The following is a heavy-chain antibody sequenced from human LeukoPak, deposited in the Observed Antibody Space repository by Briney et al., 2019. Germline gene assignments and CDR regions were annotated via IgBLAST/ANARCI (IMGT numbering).Heavy chain of an antibody. V-gene: IGHV4-39*07. J-gene: IGHJ4*02. D-gene: IGHD3-10*01. CDR2: IYYSGST. Sequence: SETLSLTCTVSGGSISSSSYYWGWIRQPPGKGLEWIGSIYYSGSTYYNPSLKSRVTISVDTSKNQFSLKLSSVTAADTAVYYCARTLGDYGSGSYYYWGQGTLVTVSS. CDR1: GGSISSSSYY. CDR3: ARTLGDYGSGSYYY.